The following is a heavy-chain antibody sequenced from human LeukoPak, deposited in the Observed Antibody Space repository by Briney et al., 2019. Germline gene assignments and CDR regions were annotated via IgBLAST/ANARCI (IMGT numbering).Heavy chain of an antibody. CDR3: AELGITMIGGV. Sequence: TGGSLRLSCAPSGFSFSSYGMHWVRQAPGKRLEWVSYISSSGSTIYYADSVKGRFTISRDNAKNSLYLQMNSLRAEDTAVYYCAELGITMIGGVWGKGTTVTISS. V-gene: IGHV3-48*04. CDR1: GFSFSSYG. CDR2: ISSSGSTI. J-gene: IGHJ6*04. D-gene: IGHD3-10*02.